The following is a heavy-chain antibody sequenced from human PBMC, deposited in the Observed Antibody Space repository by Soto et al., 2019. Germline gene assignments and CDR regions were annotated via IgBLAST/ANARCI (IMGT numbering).Heavy chain of an antibody. V-gene: IGHV4-61*01. D-gene: IGHD2-8*01. CDR2: IYYSGST. CDR1: GGSVSSGSYY. CDR3: ARDLRVREAWYFQQ. Sequence: PSETLSLTCTVSGGSVSSGSYYWSWIRQPPGKGLEWIGYIYYSGSTNYNPSLKSRVTISVDTSKNQFSLKLSSVTAADTAVYYCARDLRVREAWYFQQWGQGTLVTVSS. J-gene: IGHJ1*01.